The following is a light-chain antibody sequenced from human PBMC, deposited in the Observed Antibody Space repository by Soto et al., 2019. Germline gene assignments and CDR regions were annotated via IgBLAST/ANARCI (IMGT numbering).Light chain of an antibody. J-gene: IGKJ4*02. V-gene: IGKV3-20*01. Sequence: EIVLTQSPGTLSLSPGERATLSCRASQSVSSNYLAWYQQKPGQAPRLLIYCASSRATGIPDRFSGSWSGTDFTLTISRLKPEDFALYHCQQYGSSPITFGGGTKVEIK. CDR3: QQYGSSPIT. CDR2: CAS. CDR1: QSVSSNY.